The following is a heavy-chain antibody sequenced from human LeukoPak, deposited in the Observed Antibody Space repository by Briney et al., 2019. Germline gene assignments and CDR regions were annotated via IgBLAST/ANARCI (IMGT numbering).Heavy chain of an antibody. CDR2: IFHSGRT. V-gene: IGHV4-4*02. CDR3: AGTKWLQFFWFDP. CDR1: GGSISSSHW. Sequence: PSETLSLTRAVSGGSISSSHWWSWVRQSPGKGLEWIGEIFHSGRTNYNPSLKSRVTISVDKSNKQFSLRLSSVTAADTAVYYCAGTKWLQFFWFDPWGQGTLVTVSS. J-gene: IGHJ5*02. D-gene: IGHD5-24*01.